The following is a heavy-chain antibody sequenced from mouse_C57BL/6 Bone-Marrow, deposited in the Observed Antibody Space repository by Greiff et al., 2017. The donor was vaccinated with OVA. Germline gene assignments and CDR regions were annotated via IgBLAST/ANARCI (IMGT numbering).Heavy chain of an antibody. J-gene: IGHJ4*01. CDR1: GYTFTSYG. V-gene: IGHV1-81*01. CDR3: THYYGSRYYAMDY. D-gene: IGHD1-1*01. Sequence: QVQLKQSGAELARPGASVKLSCKASGYTFTSYGISWVKQRTGQGLEWIGEIYPRSGNTYYNEKFKGKATLTADKSSSTAYMELRSLTSEDSAVYFCTHYYGSRYYAMDYWGQGTSVTVSS. CDR2: IYPRSGNT.